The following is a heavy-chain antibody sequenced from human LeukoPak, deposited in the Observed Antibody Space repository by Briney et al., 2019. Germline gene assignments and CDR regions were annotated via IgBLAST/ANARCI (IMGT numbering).Heavy chain of an antibody. Sequence: ASVKVSCKASGYTFTSYDINWVRQATGQGLEWMGWMNPNSGNTGYAQKFQGRVTITRNTSISTAYMELSSLRSEDTAVYYCARGRYYGSGSKIRYYLSYWGKGPLVTVSS. CDR3: ARGRYYGSGSKIRYYLSY. CDR2: MNPNSGNT. V-gene: IGHV1-8*03. D-gene: IGHD3-10*01. J-gene: IGHJ4*02. CDR1: GYTFTSYD.